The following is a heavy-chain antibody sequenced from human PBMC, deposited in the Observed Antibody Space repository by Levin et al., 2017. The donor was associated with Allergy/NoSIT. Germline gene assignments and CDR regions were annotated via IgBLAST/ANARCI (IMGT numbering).Heavy chain of an antibody. D-gene: IGHD6-19*01. J-gene: IGHJ6*03. CDR3: ARIQGRAVAGIWGQNEMDYYMDG. Sequence: SGPTLVKPTQTLTLTCTFSGFSLSTSGMCVSWIRQPPGKALEWLARIDWDDDKYYSTSLKTRLTISKDTSKNQVVLTMTNMDPVDTATYYCARIQGRAVAGIWGQNEMDYYMDGWGKGTTVTVSS. CDR2: IDWDDDK. V-gene: IGHV2-70*11. CDR1: GFSLSTSGMC.